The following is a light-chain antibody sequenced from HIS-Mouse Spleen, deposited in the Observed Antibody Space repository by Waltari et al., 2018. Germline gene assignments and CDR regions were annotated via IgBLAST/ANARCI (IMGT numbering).Light chain of an antibody. Sequence: QSVLTRPPSASGTPGQRVTISCSGSSSTIGSNYVYWYQQLPGTAPKLPIYRNNQRPSGVPDRFSGSKSGTSASLAISGLRSEDEADYYCAAWDDSLSGPVFGGGTKLTVL. V-gene: IGLV1-47*01. CDR3: AAWDDSLSGPV. CDR1: SSTIGSNY. J-gene: IGLJ3*02. CDR2: RNN.